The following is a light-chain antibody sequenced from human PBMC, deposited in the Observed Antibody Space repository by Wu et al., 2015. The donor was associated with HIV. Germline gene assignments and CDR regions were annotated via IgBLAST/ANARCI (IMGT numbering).Light chain of an antibody. CDR2: GAS. J-gene: IGKJ3*01. Sequence: EIVMTQSPPTLSVSPGERVTLSCRASQSVSSRLAWYQRKPGQPPRLLIYGASTRATGVPARFGGSGSGTEFTLIISSLQSEDFGVYYCQQYNSWPPGFTFGPGTKWRSN. V-gene: IGKV3-15*01. CDR1: QSVSSR. CDR3: QQYNSWPPGFT.